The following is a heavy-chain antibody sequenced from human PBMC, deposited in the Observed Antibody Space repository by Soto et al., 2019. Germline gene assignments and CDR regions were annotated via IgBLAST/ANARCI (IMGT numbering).Heavy chain of an antibody. CDR1: GFIFTTYA. Sequence: EVQLLQTGGGLVQPGGSLSLSCAASGFIFTTYAMNWVRQAPGKGLEWVPAISSSGESTYYAESVRGRFTISRDNSINTLYLQMRSLRPDDTAVYYCAHPRGYGVFDAVDIWGQGTMVTVSS. D-gene: IGHD4-17*01. V-gene: IGHV3-23*01. J-gene: IGHJ3*02. CDR3: AHPRGYGVFDAVDI. CDR2: ISSSGEST.